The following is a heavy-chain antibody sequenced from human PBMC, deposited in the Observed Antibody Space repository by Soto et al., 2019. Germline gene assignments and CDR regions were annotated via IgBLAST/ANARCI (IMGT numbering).Heavy chain of an antibody. J-gene: IGHJ6*02. CDR2: ISGSGGST. Sequence: GGSLRLSCAASGFTFSSYAMSWVRQAPGKGLEWVSAISGSGGSTYYADPVKGRFTISRDNSKNTLYLQMNSLRAEDTAVYYCAKDSPPAKEVYYDFWSGYYGYYYYGMDVWGQGTTVTVSS. CDR1: GFTFSSYA. V-gene: IGHV3-23*01. CDR3: AKDSPPAKEVYYDFWSGYYGYYYYGMDV. D-gene: IGHD3-3*01.